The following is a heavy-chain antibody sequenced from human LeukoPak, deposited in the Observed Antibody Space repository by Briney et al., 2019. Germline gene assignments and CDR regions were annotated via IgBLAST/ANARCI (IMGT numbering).Heavy chain of an antibody. D-gene: IGHD6-13*01. CDR3: ARAGTAGSVDY. CDR1: GFSFRNYW. V-gene: IGHV3-7*01. Sequence: GGSLRLSCAVSGFSFRNYWMSWVGQAPGKRLEWVANINSDGSEKYLVDSVKGRFTISRDNAKNSLCLQMDSLRAEDTAVYYCARAGTAGSVDYWGQGTLFTVSS. J-gene: IGHJ4*02. CDR2: INSDGSEK.